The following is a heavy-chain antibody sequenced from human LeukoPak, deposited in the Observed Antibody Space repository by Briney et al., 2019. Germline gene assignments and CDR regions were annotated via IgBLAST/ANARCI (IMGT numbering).Heavy chain of an antibody. J-gene: IGHJ3*02. D-gene: IGHD3-22*01. CDR1: GGSISSGSYY. CDR2: TYPSGST. V-gene: IGHV4-61*02. CDR3: ARDRPSYYYDSRTDAFEI. Sequence: SQIRSLTWSVAGGSISSGSYYWSWIRQPAGKGLEWIGRTYPSGSTNYNPSPKSRVPISVDTSKIQFSLKLSSVTAADTAVYYCARDRPSYYYDSRTDAFEIWGQGTMVTVSS.